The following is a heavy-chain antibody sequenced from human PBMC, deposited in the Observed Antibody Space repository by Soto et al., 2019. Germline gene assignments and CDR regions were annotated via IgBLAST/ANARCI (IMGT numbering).Heavy chain of an antibody. CDR2: INPNSGGT. CDR1: GYTFSGYC. J-gene: IGHJ4*02. V-gene: IGHV1-2*02. Sequence: GASVKVSFKASGYTFSGYCVHWVRQAPGQGLEWLGCINPNSGGTKYAQKFQGRVTMTRDTYISTASMHLSALISDDTAVYYCARSTNWNLDYCGRRSLLAVSS. CDR3: ARSTNWNLDY. D-gene: IGHD2-8*01.